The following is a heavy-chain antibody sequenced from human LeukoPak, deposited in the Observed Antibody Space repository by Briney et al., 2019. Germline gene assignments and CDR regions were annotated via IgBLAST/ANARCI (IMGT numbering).Heavy chain of an antibody. CDR2: FYYSGST. D-gene: IGHD1-26*01. V-gene: IGHV4-39*07. CDR1: GGSISSTTYY. Sequence: SETLPLTCTVSGGSISSTTYYWGWIRQPPGKGLEWIGSFYYSGSTYYNPSLKSRVTISPDTSKNQFSLKLSSVTAADTAMYYCAKTSGSYKQDAFDIWGQGTMVTVSS. J-gene: IGHJ3*02. CDR3: AKTSGSYKQDAFDI.